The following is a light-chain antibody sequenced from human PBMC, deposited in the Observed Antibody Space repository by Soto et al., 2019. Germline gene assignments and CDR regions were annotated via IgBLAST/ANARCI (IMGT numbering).Light chain of an antibody. V-gene: IGKV1-5*01. CDR1: QSVSNW. CDR2: DAS. Sequence: DIQMTQSPSALSASVGDRVTITCRASQSVSNWLAWYQQKPGKAPKLLIYDASTLESGVPSRFSGSGLGADFTLTISSLQPDDSATYYCQQYKSYRTFGQGTKVEVK. CDR3: QQYKSYRT. J-gene: IGKJ1*01.